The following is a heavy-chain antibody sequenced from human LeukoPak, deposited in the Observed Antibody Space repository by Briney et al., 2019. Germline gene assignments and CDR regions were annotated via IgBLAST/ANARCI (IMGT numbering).Heavy chain of an antibody. J-gene: IGHJ4*02. V-gene: IGHV4-61*01. D-gene: IGHD3-9*01. CDR2: IYYSGST. CDR1: GGSVSSGSYY. Sequence: SETLSLTCTVSGGSVSSGSYYWSWIRQPPGKGLEWIGYIYYSGSTNYNPSLKSRVTISVDTSKNQFSLKLSSVTAADTAVYYCARHPIRYFDWLLGGDYYFDYWGQGTLVTVSS. CDR3: ARHPIRYFDWLLGGDYYFDY.